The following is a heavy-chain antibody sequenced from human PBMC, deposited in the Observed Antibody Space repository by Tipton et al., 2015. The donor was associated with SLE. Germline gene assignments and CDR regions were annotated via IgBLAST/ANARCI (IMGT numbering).Heavy chain of an antibody. Sequence: TLSLTCTVSGGSISSYYWGWIRQPPGRGLEWIGSIYYSGSTYYNPSLKSRVTISVDTSKNQFSLKLSSVTAADTAVYYCARKSGGRNYGSGRGWFDPWGQGTLVTVSS. CDR2: IYYSGST. D-gene: IGHD3-10*01. CDR1: GGSISSYY. J-gene: IGHJ5*02. CDR3: ARKSGGRNYGSGRGWFDP. V-gene: IGHV4-39*07.